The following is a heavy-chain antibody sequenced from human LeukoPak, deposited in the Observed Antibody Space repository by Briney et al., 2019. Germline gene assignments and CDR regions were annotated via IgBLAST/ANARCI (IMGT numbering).Heavy chain of an antibody. V-gene: IGHV3-23*01. CDR2: IGGRGDRT. D-gene: IGHD3-3*01. CDR3: AKDPNPLYDLWSGYK. J-gene: IGHJ4*02. Sequence: PGGSLRLSCAASGFTLPGHTMTWLRQAPGKGLEWVSIIGGRGDRTYYADFVKSRFTISTDKSQNILYPQMNTLRAEDTAVYYCAKDPNPLYDLWSGYKWGQGTLVTVSS. CDR1: GFTLPGHT.